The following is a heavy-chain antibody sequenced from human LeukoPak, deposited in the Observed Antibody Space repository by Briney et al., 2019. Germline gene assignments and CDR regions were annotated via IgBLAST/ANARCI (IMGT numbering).Heavy chain of an antibody. CDR1: GGSFSGYY. CDR2: INRSGST. J-gene: IGHJ4*02. Sequence: HPSEALSLTCAVYGGSFSGYYWSWIRQPPGKGLEWIGEINRSGSTNYNPSLKSRVTISVDTSKNQFSLKLSSVTAADTAVYYCARSTNWGEVGYFDYWGQGTLVTVSS. D-gene: IGHD7-27*01. V-gene: IGHV4-34*01. CDR3: ARSTNWGEVGYFDY.